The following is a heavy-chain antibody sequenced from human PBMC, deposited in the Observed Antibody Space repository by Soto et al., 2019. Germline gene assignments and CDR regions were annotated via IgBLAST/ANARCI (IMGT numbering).Heavy chain of an antibody. V-gene: IGHV4-59*02. Sequence: QVQLQESGPGLVKPSETLSLTCTVSGGSVTGYYWSWIRQAPGRGLEWIGYIYYAGNTLYTPSLSSRVTISVDTSKNQFSLKLSSVTAADTAXXXXARHDAVPKLQNGXXVWGQGT. CDR2: IYYAGNT. D-gene: IGHD2-15*01. CDR1: GGSVTGYY. J-gene: IGHJ6*02. CDR3: ARHDAVPKLQNGXXV.